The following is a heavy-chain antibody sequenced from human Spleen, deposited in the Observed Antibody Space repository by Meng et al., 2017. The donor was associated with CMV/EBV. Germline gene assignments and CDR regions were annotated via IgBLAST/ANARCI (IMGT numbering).Heavy chain of an antibody. V-gene: IGHV3-74*01. J-gene: IGHJ4*02. D-gene: IGHD1-26*01. CDR2: INNDGTNT. CDR3: GEFAVG. Sequence: GGSLRLSCAASGVVLGNYWMHWVRQVLGKGLVWVAGINNDGTNTYYADSVKGRFTISRDNAKDMLYLQMNNLRVDDTAMFYCGEFAVGWGQGTLVTVSS. CDR1: GVVLGNYW.